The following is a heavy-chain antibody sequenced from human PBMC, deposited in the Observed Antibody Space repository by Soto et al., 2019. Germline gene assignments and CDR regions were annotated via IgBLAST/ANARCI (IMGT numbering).Heavy chain of an antibody. D-gene: IGHD6-6*01. Sequence: PVASLKISCRGSGYSFTSYWIGWVRQMPGKGVEWMGIIYPGDSDTRYSPSFQGQVTISADKSISTAYLQWSSLKASDTAMYYCARRGIAARRGYYYLGMDVWGQWITVTVSS. CDR3: ARRGIAARRGYYYLGMDV. CDR1: GYSFTSYW. V-gene: IGHV5-51*03. CDR2: IYPGDSDT. J-gene: IGHJ6*02.